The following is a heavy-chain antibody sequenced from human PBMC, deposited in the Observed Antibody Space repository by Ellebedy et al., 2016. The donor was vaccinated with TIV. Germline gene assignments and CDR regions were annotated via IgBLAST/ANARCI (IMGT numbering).Heavy chain of an antibody. CDR2: IFPNDSYI. J-gene: IGHJ4*02. CDR3: ARKSPTSYFDS. Sequence: GESLKISCTGSGYSFAHYWIAWLRPRPGKGLEWMGIIFPNDSYINYSPSFKGQVTISADKSVNTAYRHWNSLNASDTAMYYCARKSPTSYFDSWGQGSVVTVSS. CDR1: GYSFAHYW. V-gene: IGHV5-51*01.